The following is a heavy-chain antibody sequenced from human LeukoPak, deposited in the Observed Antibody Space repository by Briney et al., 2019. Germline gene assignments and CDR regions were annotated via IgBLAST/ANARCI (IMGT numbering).Heavy chain of an antibody. V-gene: IGHV3-7*01. Sequence: GGSLRLSCAASGFTFSSYWMSWVRQAPGKGLEWVANIKQDGSEKYYVDSVKGRFTISRDNAKNSLYLQMNSLRAEDTAVYYCAREGAYYDILTGDAFDIWGQGTMVTVSS. D-gene: IGHD3-9*01. CDR2: IKQDGSEK. CDR1: GFTFSSYW. J-gene: IGHJ3*02. CDR3: AREGAYYDILTGDAFDI.